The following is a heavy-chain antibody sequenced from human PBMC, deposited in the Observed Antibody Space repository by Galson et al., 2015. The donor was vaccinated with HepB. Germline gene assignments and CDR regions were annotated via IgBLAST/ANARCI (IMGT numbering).Heavy chain of an antibody. J-gene: IGHJ4*02. CDR3: AKDSVGGSCDGGSCARFDS. Sequence: SLRLSCAASGFTFSYSAMHWVRQPPGKGLEWVAIVFHDGNTKNYADSVNGRFTISRDNSKNTLYLQMNSLRLEDTAVYYCAKDSVGGSCDGGSCARFDSWGQGTLVTVSS. D-gene: IGHD2-15*01. V-gene: IGHV3-30-3*01. CDR2: VFHDGNTK. CDR1: GFTFSYSA.